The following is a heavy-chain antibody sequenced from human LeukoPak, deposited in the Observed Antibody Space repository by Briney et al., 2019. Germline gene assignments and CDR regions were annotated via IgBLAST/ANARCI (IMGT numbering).Heavy chain of an antibody. CDR1: GYSFTSYW. J-gene: IGHJ5*02. CDR2: IYPGDSDT. CDR3: ARYCTNGVCQENWFDP. V-gene: IGHV5-51*01. D-gene: IGHD2-8*01. Sequence: GESLKISCKGSGYSFTSYWIGWVRQMPGKGLEWMGIIYPGDSDTRYSPSFQGQVTIPADKSISTAYLQWSSLKASDTAMYYCARYCTNGVCQENWFDPWGQGTLVTVSS.